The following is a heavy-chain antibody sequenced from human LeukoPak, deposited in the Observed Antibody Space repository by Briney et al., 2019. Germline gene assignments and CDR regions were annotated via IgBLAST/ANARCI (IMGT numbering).Heavy chain of an antibody. V-gene: IGHV5-51*01. Sequence: GESLKISCKGSGYSFTSYWIGWVRQMPGKGLEWMGIIYPGESNIRYSPSFQGQVTISADKSISTAYLQWSSLKASDTAVYYCARSHTTGWFPSDYWGQGTLVTVSS. CDR3: ARSHTTGWFPSDY. CDR1: GYSFTSYW. D-gene: IGHD6-19*01. J-gene: IGHJ4*02. CDR2: IYPGESNI.